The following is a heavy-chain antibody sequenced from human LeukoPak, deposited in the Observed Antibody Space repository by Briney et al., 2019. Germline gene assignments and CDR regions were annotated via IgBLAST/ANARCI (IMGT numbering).Heavy chain of an antibody. Sequence: GGSLRLSCAASGFTFTYAWMSWVRQAPGKGLEWVSYISSSLSSIYYADSVKGRFTISRDNAKNPLYLQMSSLRREDTAVYFCVRGPRYSGYDYFDYWGQGTLVTVSS. CDR1: GFTFTYAW. J-gene: IGHJ4*02. D-gene: IGHD5-12*01. V-gene: IGHV3-48*01. CDR2: ISSSLSSI. CDR3: VRGPRYSGYDYFDY.